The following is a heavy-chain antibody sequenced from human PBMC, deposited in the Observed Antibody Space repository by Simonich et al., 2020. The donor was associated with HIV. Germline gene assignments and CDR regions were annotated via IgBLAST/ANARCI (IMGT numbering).Heavy chain of an antibody. CDR2: FHPEDGEA. D-gene: IGHD3-22*01. V-gene: IGHV1-24*01. CDR3: ARALKYYYDSSGSLSDAFDI. Sequence: QVELLQSGAEVKKPGASVKVSCKVSGYTLTEFSIHWVRQAPGKGLEWMGGFHPEDGEAIYTQKFQGRVTMTEDTSTDTAYMELSSLRSDDTAVYYCARALKYYYDSSGSLSDAFDIWGQGTTVTVSS. J-gene: IGHJ3*02. CDR1: GYTLTEFS.